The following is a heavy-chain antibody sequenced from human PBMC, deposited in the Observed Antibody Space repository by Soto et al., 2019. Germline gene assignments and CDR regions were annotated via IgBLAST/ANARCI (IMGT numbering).Heavy chain of an antibody. D-gene: IGHD3-3*01. J-gene: IGHJ6*02. CDR3: AKAFFGVVTYYGMDV. V-gene: IGHV3-23*01. CDR2: ISGSGGST. CDR1: GFIFSSYA. Sequence: GGSLRRSWAASGFIFSSYAMSWVRQAPGKGLEWVSAISGSGGSTYYADSVKGRFTISRDNSKNTLYLQMNSLRAEDTAVYYCAKAFFGVVTYYGMDVWGQGTTVTVSS.